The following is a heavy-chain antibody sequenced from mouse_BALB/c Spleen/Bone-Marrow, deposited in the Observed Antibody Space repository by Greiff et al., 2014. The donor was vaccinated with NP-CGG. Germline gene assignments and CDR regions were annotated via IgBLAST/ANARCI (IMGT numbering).Heavy chain of an antibody. CDR1: GYTFTTYY. V-gene: IGHV1S81*02. D-gene: IGHD4-1*01. Sequence: QVQLQQPGAELVKPGTSVKLSCKASGYTFTTYYMYWVKQRPGQGLEWTGEINPNNGGTNFKEKFKSKATLTVDKSSGTACMQLSSLTSEDSAVYYCTRGRTWDFDYWGQGTTLTVSS. CDR2: INPNNGGT. CDR3: TRGRTWDFDY. J-gene: IGHJ2*01.